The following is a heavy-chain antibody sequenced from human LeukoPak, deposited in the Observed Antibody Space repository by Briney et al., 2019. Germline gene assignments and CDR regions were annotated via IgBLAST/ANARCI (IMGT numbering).Heavy chain of an antibody. J-gene: IGHJ4*02. CDR3: ARDDTAMPSN. Sequence: SETLSLTCAVYGGSFSGYYWSWIRQPPGKGLEWIGEINHSGSTNYNPSLKSRVTISVDTSKNQFSPKLSSVTAADTAVYYCARDDTAMPSNWGQGTLVTVSS. D-gene: IGHD5-18*01. V-gene: IGHV4-34*01. CDR2: INHSGST. CDR1: GGSFSGYY.